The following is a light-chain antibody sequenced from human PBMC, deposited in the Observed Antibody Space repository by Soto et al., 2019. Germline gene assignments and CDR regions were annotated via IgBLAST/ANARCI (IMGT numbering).Light chain of an antibody. J-gene: IGKJ5*01. CDR2: GAS. CDR1: QSVGSN. Sequence: ETVMTQSPATLSVSPGERATLSCRASQSVGSNLAWYQQKPGQAPRLLIYGASTRATGVPARFSGSGSGTEFTLTISSLQSEDLAVYYCQQYKNWPPITFGEGTRLEIK. CDR3: QQYKNWPPIT. V-gene: IGKV3-15*01.